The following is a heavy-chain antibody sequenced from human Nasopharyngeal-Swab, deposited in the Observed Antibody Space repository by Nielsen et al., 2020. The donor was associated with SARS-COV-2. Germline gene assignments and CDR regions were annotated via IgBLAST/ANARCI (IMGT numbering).Heavy chain of an antibody. J-gene: IGHJ6*02. V-gene: IGHV1-18*01. CDR1: GYTFTSYG. CDR2: ISAYNGNT. CDR3: ASTVLDATVTTSVLYYYYGMDV. Sequence: ASVKVSCKASGYTFTSYGISWVRQAPGQGLEWMGWISAYNGNTNYAQKLQGRVTMTTDTSTSTAYMELRSLRSDDTAVYYCASTVLDATVTTSVLYYYYGMDVWGQGTTVTVSS. D-gene: IGHD4-17*01.